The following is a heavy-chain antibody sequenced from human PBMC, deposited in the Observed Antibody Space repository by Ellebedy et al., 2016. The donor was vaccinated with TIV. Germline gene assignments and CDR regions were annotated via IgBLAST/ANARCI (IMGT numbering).Heavy chain of an antibody. Sequence: MPSETLSLTCVVSGGSLSGHYWSWLRQSPVKGLEWIGEITGSGRTNYNPSLQSRVTISLQASKNQLSLYLYSVTAADAAVYYCARGVADETYWFDPWGQGSPLTVSS. CDR1: GGSLSGHY. CDR2: ITGSGRT. CDR3: ARGVADETYWFDP. V-gene: IGHV4-34*01. J-gene: IGHJ5*02. D-gene: IGHD6-19*01.